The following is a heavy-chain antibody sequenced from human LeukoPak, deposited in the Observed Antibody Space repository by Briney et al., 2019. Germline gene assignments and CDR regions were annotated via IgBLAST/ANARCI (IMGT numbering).Heavy chain of an antibody. CDR1: GFTFSSYA. D-gene: IGHD5-18*01. V-gene: IGHV3-30-3*01. CDR3: ARDSLARVDTAMVKDY. CDR2: ISYDGSNK. J-gene: IGHJ4*02. Sequence: GVSLRLSCAASGFTFSSYAMHWVRQAPGKGLEWVAVISYDGSNKYYADSVKGRFTISRDNSKNTLYLQMNSLRAEDTAVYYCARDSLARVDTAMVKDYWGQGTLVTVSS.